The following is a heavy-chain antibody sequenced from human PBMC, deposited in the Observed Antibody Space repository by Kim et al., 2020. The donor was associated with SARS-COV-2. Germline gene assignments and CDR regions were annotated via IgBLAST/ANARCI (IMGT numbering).Heavy chain of an antibody. J-gene: IGHJ4*02. CDR1: GFTFSNAW. D-gene: IGHD3-9*01. V-gene: IGHV3-15*01. CDR3: TTEVLRYFDWLLPDYGDYDGFDY. CDR2: IKSKTDGGTT. Sequence: GGSLRLSCAASGFTFSNAWMSWVRQAPGKGLEWVGRIKSKTDGGTTDYAAPVKGRFTISRDDSKNTLYLQMNSLKTEDTAVYYCTTEVLRYFDWLLPDYGDYDGFDYWGQGTLVTVSS.